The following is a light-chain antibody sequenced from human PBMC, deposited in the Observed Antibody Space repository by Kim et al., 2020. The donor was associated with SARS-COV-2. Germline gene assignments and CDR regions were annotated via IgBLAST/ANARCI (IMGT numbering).Light chain of an antibody. V-gene: IGLV6-57*02. J-gene: IGLJ2*01. CDR3: QSGRL. CDR1: SGRIASNF. Sequence: SGSPGKTVTNSCTVSSGRIASNFVQWYQQRPGSAPTSVIYEDNQRPSWVPDRFSASIDDSSNSASLTISGLKTEDEADYYCQSGRLFGGGTQLTVL. CDR2: EDN.